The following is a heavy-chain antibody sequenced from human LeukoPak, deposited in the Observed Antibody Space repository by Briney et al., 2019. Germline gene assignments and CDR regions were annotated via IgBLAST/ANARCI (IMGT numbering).Heavy chain of an antibody. V-gene: IGHV3-48*03. Sequence: GGSLRLSCAVSGFPFSVYEMNWVRQAPGKGMEWVSNIGSSGTTIYYADSVRGRFSISRDNAKSSLYLQMNSLRVEDTAVYYCALLAVASDFDYWGQGALVTVSS. J-gene: IGHJ4*02. D-gene: IGHD6-19*01. CDR3: ALLAVASDFDY. CDR2: IGSSGTTI. CDR1: GFPFSVYE.